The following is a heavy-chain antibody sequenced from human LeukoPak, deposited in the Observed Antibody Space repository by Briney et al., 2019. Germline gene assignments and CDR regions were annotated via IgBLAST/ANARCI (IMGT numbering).Heavy chain of an antibody. CDR3: ATLGYCSSTSCYGLRDAFDI. D-gene: IGHD2-2*01. J-gene: IGHJ3*02. V-gene: IGHV3-53*01. CDR1: GFTVSSNY. Sequence: PGGSLRLSCAASGFTVSSNYMSWVRQAPRKGLEWVSVIYSGGSTYYADSVKGRFTISRDNSKNTLYLQMNSLRAEDTAVYYCATLGYCSSTSCYGLRDAFDIWGQGTMVTVSS. CDR2: IYSGGST.